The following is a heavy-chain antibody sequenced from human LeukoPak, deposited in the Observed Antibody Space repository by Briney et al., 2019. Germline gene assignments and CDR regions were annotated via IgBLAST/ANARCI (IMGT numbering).Heavy chain of an antibody. CDR3: ARQVATKGEWAFDV. Sequence: PSETLSLTCTVSGYFSTAYYWGWIRQPPGKGLEWIAGIRHDGHTYHNPPLKSQVTISIDMSRNQFSLNLNSLTAADTAVYYCARQVATKGEWAFDVWGQGTMVTVSS. J-gene: IGHJ3*01. CDR1: GYFSTAYY. CDR2: IRHDGHT. D-gene: IGHD5-12*01. V-gene: IGHV4-38-2*02.